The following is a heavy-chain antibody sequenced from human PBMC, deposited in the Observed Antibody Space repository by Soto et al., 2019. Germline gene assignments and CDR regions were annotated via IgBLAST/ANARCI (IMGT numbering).Heavy chain of an antibody. D-gene: IGHD6-19*01. J-gene: IGHJ4*02. CDR3: ARAVEMYASGWYYFDY. CDR2: IYYSEST. CDR1: GVSISSYY. V-gene: IGHV4-59*01. Sequence: QVQLQESGPGLVKPSETLSLTCTVSGVSISSYYWSWIRQPPGKGLEWIGFIYYSESTNYNPSLQSRVDISVDTSKNQFSLRLTSVSAADTDVYYCARAVEMYASGWYYFDYWGQGTLVTASS.